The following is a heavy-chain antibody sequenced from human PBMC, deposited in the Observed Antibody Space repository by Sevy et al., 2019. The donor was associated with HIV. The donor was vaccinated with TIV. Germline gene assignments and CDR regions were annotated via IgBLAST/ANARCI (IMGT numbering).Heavy chain of an antibody. CDR3: ASARRYSSSWYDVGDYYYYYGMDV. CDR1: GFTFSSYE. Sequence: GGSLRLSCAASGFTFSSYEMNWVRQAPGKGLEWVSYISSSGSTIYYADSVKGRFTISRDNAKNSLYLQMNSLRAEDTAVYYCASARRYSSSWYDVGDYYYYYGMDVWGQGTTVTVSS. CDR2: ISSSGSTI. J-gene: IGHJ6*02. D-gene: IGHD6-13*01. V-gene: IGHV3-48*03.